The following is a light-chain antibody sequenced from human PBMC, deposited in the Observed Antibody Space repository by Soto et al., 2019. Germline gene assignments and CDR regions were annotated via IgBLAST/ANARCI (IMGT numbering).Light chain of an antibody. V-gene: IGKV1-5*03. CDR3: QHYNSYSEA. J-gene: IGKJ1*01. CDR1: QTISSW. CDR2: QAS. Sequence: DIQMTQSPSTLSGSVGDRVTITCRASQTISSWLAWYQQKPWKAPKLLIYQASTLKSGVPSRFSGSGSGTEFTLTISSLQPDDFATYYCQHYNSYSEAFGQGTKVELK.